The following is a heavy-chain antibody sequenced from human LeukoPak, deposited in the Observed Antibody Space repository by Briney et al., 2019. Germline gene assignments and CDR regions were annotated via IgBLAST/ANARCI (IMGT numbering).Heavy chain of an antibody. V-gene: IGHV4-39*01. Sequence: SETLSLTCTVSGGSISSSSYYWGWIRQPPGKGLEWIGSIYYSGSTYYNPSLKSRVTISVDTSKNQFSLKLSSVTAADTAVYYCARGESTGKFDYWGQGTLVTVSS. CDR2: IYYSGST. D-gene: IGHD1-1*01. CDR3: ARGESTGKFDY. J-gene: IGHJ4*02. CDR1: GGSISSSSYY.